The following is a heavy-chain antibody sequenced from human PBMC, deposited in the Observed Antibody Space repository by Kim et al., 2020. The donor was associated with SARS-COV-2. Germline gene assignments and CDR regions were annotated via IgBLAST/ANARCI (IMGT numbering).Heavy chain of an antibody. Sequence: SETLSLTCTVSGGSISSSSYYWGWIRQPPGKGLEWIGSINYSGSTYYNPSLKSRVTISVDTSKNQFSLKLSSVTAADTAGYYCARPTVAINWFDPWGKVT. V-gene: IGHV4-39*01. CDR2: INYSGST. CDR3: ARPTVAINWFDP. CDR1: GGSISSSSYY. D-gene: IGHD4-17*01. J-gene: IGHJ5*02.